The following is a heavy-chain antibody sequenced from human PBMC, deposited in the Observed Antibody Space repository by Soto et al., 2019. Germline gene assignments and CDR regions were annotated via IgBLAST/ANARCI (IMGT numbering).Heavy chain of an antibody. Sequence: SETLSLTCTVSGGSISSYYWSWIRQPPGKGLEWIGYIYHSVSTYYNPSLKSRVTISVDRSKNQFSLRLSSVTAADTAVYYCARVPDYRGQGTLVTVSS. J-gene: IGHJ4*02. V-gene: IGHV4-59*12. CDR2: IYHSVST. CDR3: ARVPDY. CDR1: GGSISSYY.